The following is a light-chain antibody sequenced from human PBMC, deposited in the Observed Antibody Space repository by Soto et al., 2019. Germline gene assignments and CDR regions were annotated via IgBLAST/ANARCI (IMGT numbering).Light chain of an antibody. CDR3: QHYNSYSEFS. Sequence: DIQITQSPSSVSASVGDRGTITCRASQGISIWLAWYQQKPGKAPKLLIYVASSLESGVPSRFSGSGSGTDFTLTISCLKPDDFATYYCQHYNSYSEFSFGPGTKVDIK. V-gene: IGKV1D-16*01. CDR2: VAS. J-gene: IGKJ3*01. CDR1: QGISIW.